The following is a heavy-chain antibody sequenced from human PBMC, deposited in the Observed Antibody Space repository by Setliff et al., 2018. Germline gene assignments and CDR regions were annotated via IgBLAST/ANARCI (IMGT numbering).Heavy chain of an antibody. D-gene: IGHD4-4*01. J-gene: IGHJ6*03. V-gene: IGHV7-4-1*02. Sequence: ASVKVSCKASGYTFTGYYMHWVRQAPGQGLEWMGWINTNTGNPSYAQDFTGRLVFSLDTSVSTAYLQISSLKAEDSAVYYCARASRFGTTVWKGDYYMDVWGKGTTVTVSS. CDR1: GYTFTGYY. CDR2: INTNTGNP. CDR3: ARASRFGTTVWKGDYYMDV.